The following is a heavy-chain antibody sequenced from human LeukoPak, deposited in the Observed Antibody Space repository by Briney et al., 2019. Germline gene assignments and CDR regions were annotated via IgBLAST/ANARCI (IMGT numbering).Heavy chain of an antibody. CDR3: ARDNYSGSRYFDH. J-gene: IGHJ4*02. V-gene: IGHV3-7*01. Sequence: PGGSLRLSCAASGFTFSSYWMSWVRQAPGKGLEWVANIKQDGSEKYYVDSVKGRFTVSRDNAKNSLYPQMNSLRAEDTAIYYCARDNYSGSRYFDHWGQGTLVTVSS. D-gene: IGHD1-26*01. CDR1: GFTFSSYW. CDR2: IKQDGSEK.